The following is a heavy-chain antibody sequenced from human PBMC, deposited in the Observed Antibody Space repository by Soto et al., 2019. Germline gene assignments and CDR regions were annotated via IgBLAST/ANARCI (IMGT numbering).Heavy chain of an antibody. J-gene: IGHJ5*02. Sequence: QITLKESGPTLVKTTQTLTLPCIFYGFSLSTSGVGVGWFRQPPGKALEWLALIYLDADKRYIPSLKSRLTITKYTTNNQVVLTMTNLDPVDTATYYCAPNIAAADRTFSCFDPLRQGTLVTVSS. V-gene: IGHV2-5*02. CDR1: GFSLSTSGVG. CDR2: IYLDADK. D-gene: IGHD6-13*01. CDR3: APNIAAADRTFSCFDP.